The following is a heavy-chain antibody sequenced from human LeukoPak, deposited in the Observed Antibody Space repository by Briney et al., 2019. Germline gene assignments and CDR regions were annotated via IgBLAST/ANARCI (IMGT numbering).Heavy chain of an antibody. D-gene: IGHD6-19*01. CDR3: AKRGYSSGWFDY. CDR1: GFAFGSYA. V-gene: IGHV3-23*01. J-gene: IGHJ5*01. Sequence: GGSLRLSCEASGFAFGSYAMTWVRQAPGKGLDWVSVIGASGADTYYADSVKGRFTISRDNSKNTLYLQMNSLRAEDTAVYYCAKRGYSSGWFDYWGQGTLVTVSS. CDR2: IGASGADT.